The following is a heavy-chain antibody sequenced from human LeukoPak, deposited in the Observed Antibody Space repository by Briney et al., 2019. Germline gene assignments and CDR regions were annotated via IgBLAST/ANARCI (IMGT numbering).Heavy chain of an antibody. CDR3: ARDTMVRGVMVDFDY. V-gene: IGHV3-21*01. Sequence: GGSLRLSCAASGFTFSSYSMNWVRQAPGKGLEWVSSITSSSSSIYYADSVKGRFTISRDNAKNSLYLQMNSLRAEDTAVYYCARDTMVRGVMVDFDYWGQGTLVTVSS. J-gene: IGHJ4*02. CDR2: ITSSSSSI. CDR1: GFTFSSYS. D-gene: IGHD3-10*01.